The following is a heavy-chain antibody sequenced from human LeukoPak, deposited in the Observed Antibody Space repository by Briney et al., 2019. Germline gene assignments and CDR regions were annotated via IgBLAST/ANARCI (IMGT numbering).Heavy chain of an antibody. Sequence: ASVKVSCKASSYTFPSYGISWVRQAPGQGLEWMGWISAYNGNTNYAQKLQGRVTMTTDTSTSTAYMELRSLRSDDTAVYYCARLQAQYCSSTSCYLGGDLYYYYYMDVWGKGTTVTVSS. D-gene: IGHD2-2*01. CDR2: ISAYNGNT. V-gene: IGHV1-18*01. CDR1: SYTFPSYG. J-gene: IGHJ6*03. CDR3: ARLQAQYCSSTSCYLGGDLYYYYYMDV.